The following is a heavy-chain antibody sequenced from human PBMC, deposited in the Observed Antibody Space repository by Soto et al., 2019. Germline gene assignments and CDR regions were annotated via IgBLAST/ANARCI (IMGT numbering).Heavy chain of an antibody. V-gene: IGHV4-59*02. D-gene: IGHD2-8*01. Sequence: SETLSLTCTVSGDSVTNYFWSWMRQPPGKGLEWIGHMYRGGRTNYSPSLKSRVTMSLDSSKNQFSLNLSSVTAADTAVYFCARDPGYCTNGVCPIFDFWGQGVLVTVSS. CDR3: ARDPGYCTNGVCPIFDF. J-gene: IGHJ4*02. CDR1: GDSVTNYF. CDR2: MYRGGRT.